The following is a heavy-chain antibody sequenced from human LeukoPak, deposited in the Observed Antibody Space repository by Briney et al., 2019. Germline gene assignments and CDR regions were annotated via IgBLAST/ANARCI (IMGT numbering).Heavy chain of an antibody. CDR3: AKDGGYSSGWYDYYYYMDV. D-gene: IGHD6-19*01. CDR1: GFTFDDYA. J-gene: IGHJ6*03. V-gene: IGHV3-9*01. Sequence: GGSLRLSCAASGFTFDDYAMHWVRQAPGKGLEWVSGISWNSGSIGYADSVKGRFTISRDNAKNSLYLQMNSLRAEDTALYYCAKDGGYSSGWYDYYYYMDVWGKGTTVTISS. CDR2: ISWNSGSI.